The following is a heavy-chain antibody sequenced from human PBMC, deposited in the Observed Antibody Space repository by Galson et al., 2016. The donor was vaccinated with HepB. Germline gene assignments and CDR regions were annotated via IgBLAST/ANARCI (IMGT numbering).Heavy chain of an antibody. CDR1: GFSLTTSGMR. CDR3: ARTPGQLDYHYMDG. J-gene: IGHJ6*03. CDR2: IDWDDDK. D-gene: IGHD3-16*01. Sequence: PALVNPTQTLTLTCSFSGFSLTTSGMRVTWIRHSPGKALEWLARIDWDDDKFYSSSLKTRLAISKDTPNDQVVLTITNVDPADSGTYYFARTPGQLDYHYMDGWGNGTTVTVSS. V-gene: IGHV2-70*04.